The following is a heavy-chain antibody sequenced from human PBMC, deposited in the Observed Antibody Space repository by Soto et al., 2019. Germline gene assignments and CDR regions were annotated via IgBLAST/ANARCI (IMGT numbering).Heavy chain of an antibody. J-gene: IGHJ4*02. V-gene: IGHV4-59*01. Sequence: SETLSLTCSVSGGSKSEYFWSWIRQSPGKGLEWIGYIYYLGSTEYNPSLKSRVTISVDTSKRQFSLRLTSVTAADTAVYYCARDGYDGSGSPYPAYWGPGTQVTVSS. CDR2: IYYLGST. D-gene: IGHD3-10*01. CDR3: ARDGYDGSGSPYPAY. CDR1: GGSKSEYF.